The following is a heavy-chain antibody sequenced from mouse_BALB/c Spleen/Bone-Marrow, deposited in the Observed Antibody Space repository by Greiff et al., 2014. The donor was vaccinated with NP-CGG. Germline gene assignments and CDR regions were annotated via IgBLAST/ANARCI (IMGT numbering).Heavy chain of an antibody. CDR3: ARITTATGAMDY. Sequence: LQESGPGLVAPSQSLSITCTVSGFSLTNYGVHWVRQPPGKSLEWLGVIWADGSTNYNSALMSRLSISKDNSKSQVFFKMNSLQTDDTAMYYCARITTATGAMDYWGQGTSVTVSS. CDR1: GFSLTNYG. V-gene: IGHV2-9*02. CDR2: IWADGST. J-gene: IGHJ4*01. D-gene: IGHD1-2*01.